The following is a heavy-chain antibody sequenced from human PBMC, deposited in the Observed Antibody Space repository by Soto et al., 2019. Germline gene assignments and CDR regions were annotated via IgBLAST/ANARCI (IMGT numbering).Heavy chain of an antibody. CDR1: GGSISSGGYY. J-gene: IGHJ3*02. CDR2: IYYSGST. D-gene: IGHD3-3*01. V-gene: IGHV4-31*03. Sequence: QVQLQESGPGLVKPSQTLSLTCTVSGGSISSGGYYWSWIRQHPGKGLEWIGYIYYSGSTYYNPSLKSRVTISVDTSKNKFSLKLSSVTAADTAVYYCARGTTIFGVVIMDAFDIWGQGTMVTVSS. CDR3: ARGTTIFGVVIMDAFDI.